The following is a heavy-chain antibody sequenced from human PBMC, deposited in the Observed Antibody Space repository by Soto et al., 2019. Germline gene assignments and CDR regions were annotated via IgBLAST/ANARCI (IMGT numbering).Heavy chain of an antibody. Sequence: GGSLRLSCAASGFTFSSYGMHWVRQAPGKGLEWVAVISYDGSNKYYADSVKGRFTISRDNSKNTLYLQMNSLRAEDTAVYYCAKDAVAAAEYGMDVWGQGTTVTVSS. CDR1: GFTFSSYG. J-gene: IGHJ6*02. V-gene: IGHV3-30*18. CDR2: ISYDGSNK. CDR3: AKDAVAAAEYGMDV. D-gene: IGHD6-13*01.